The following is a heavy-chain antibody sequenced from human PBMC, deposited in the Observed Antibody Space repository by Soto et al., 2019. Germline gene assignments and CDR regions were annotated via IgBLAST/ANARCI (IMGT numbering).Heavy chain of an antibody. CDR3: TRVNWGKLDY. J-gene: IGHJ4*02. CDR1: GFTLSNAW. CDR2: IKSKTDGGTT. D-gene: IGHD3-16*01. V-gene: IGHV3-15*01. Sequence: EVQLVESGGGLVEPGGSLRLSCAASGFTLSNAWRSWVRQAPGKGLEWVGRIKSKTDGGTTEYAAPVRGRFTITRDDSKNTLDLQMSSLKTEDTAIYYCTRVNWGKLDYWGQGILATVSS.